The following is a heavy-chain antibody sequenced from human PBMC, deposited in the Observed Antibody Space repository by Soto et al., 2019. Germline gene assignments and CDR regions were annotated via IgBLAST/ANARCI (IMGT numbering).Heavy chain of an antibody. J-gene: IGHJ5*02. CDR1: GGSFSGYY. Sequence: SETLSLTCAVYGGSFSGYYWSWIRQPPGKGLEWIGEINHSGSTNYNPSLKSRVTISVDTSKNQFSLKLSSATAADTAVYYCARSRPVLLWFGESNNWFDPWGQGTLVT. V-gene: IGHV4-34*01. CDR2: INHSGST. D-gene: IGHD3-10*01. CDR3: ARSRPVLLWFGESNNWFDP.